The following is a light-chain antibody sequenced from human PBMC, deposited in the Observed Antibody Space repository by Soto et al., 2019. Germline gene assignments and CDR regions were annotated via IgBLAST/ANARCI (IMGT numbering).Light chain of an antibody. Sequence: IQMTQSPSTLSGSVGDRFTITCRASQTISSWLAWYQQKPGKAPKLLIYKASTLKSGVPSRFSGSGSGTEFTLTISSLQPDDFATYYCQKCTSYPWTFGQGTKVDIK. CDR2: KAS. J-gene: IGKJ1*01. V-gene: IGKV1-5*03. CDR3: QKCTSYPWT. CDR1: QTISSW.